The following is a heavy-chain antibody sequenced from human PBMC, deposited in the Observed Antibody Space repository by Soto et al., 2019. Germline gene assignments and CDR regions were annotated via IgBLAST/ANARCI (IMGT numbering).Heavy chain of an antibody. D-gene: IGHD2-2*01. CDR1: GYTFNKYY. CDR2: INFGDDST. CDR3: AREDPAVAKFDY. V-gene: IGHV1-46*02. Sequence: QVQLVQSGAEAKKPGASVKISCKASGYTFNKYYMHWVRQAPGQGLEWMGVINFGDDSTTYLQKFQGRVTVTRDTSTSTVYMELSSLGSDDTAVYYCAREDPAVAKFDYWGQGTLVTVSS. J-gene: IGHJ4*02.